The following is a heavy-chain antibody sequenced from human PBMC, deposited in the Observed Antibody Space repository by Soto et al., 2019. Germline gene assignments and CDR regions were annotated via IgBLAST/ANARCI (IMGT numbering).Heavy chain of an antibody. CDR2: ISYDGSNK. Sequence: QVQLVESGGGVVQPGRSLRLSCAASGFTFSSYAMHWVRQAPGKGLEWVAVISYDGSNKYYADSVKGRFTISRDNSKNTLYLQMNSLRAEDTAVYYCARGGATIPFYYYGMDVWGQGTTVTVSS. D-gene: IGHD5-12*01. V-gene: IGHV3-30-3*01. CDR3: ARGGATIPFYYYGMDV. J-gene: IGHJ6*02. CDR1: GFTFSSYA.